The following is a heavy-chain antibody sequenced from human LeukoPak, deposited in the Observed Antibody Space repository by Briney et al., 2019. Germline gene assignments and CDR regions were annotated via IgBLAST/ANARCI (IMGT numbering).Heavy chain of an antibody. V-gene: IGHV1-2*06. CDR1: GYTFTGYY. CDR3: ARGRLSIAAAGHLLAY. Sequence: ASVKVSCKASGYTFTGYYMHWVRQAPGQGLEGMGRINPNSGGTNYAQKFQGRVTMTRDTSISTAYMELSRLRSDDTAVYYCARGRLSIAAAGHLLAYWGQGTLVTVSS. CDR2: INPNSGGT. J-gene: IGHJ4*02. D-gene: IGHD6-13*01.